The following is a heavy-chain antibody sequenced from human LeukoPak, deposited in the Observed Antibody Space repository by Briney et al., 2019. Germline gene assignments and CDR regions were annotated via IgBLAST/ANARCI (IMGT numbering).Heavy chain of an antibody. D-gene: IGHD3-16*01. J-gene: IGHJ3*02. V-gene: IGHV3-72*01. CDR1: GFTFSDYI. CDR2: IRRGANSYTT. CDR3: SRDGGEGGNSAFDI. Sequence: GGSLRLSCAASGFTFSDYILDWVRQAPGRGLEWVGRIRRGANSYTTEYDASVTGRFTISRDDSRNSLYLHMNSLKTEDTAVYHCSRDGGEGGNSAFDIWGQGTMVTVSA.